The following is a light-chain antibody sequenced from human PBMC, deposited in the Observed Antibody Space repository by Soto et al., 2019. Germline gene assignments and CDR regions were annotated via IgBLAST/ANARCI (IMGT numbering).Light chain of an antibody. J-gene: IGLJ1*01. Sequence: QSVLTQPASASGSPGQSVTISCIGTSSDVGAYNYVSWYQQHPGKVPKLMIYEVSKRPSGVPDRFSASKSGNTASLTVSGLQAEDEADYYCSSHGGSNNFYVFGTGTKVTVL. CDR1: SSDVGAYNY. CDR3: SSHGGSNNFYV. V-gene: IGLV2-8*01. CDR2: EVS.